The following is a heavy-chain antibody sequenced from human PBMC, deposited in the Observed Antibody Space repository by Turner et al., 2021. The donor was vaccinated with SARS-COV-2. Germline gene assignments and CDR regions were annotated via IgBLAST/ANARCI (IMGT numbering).Heavy chain of an antibody. D-gene: IGHD5-12*01. Sequence: QVQLVQSGAGVKKRGVSVKVSCEVSGYTLHELSMLGVRQAPGKGLEWMGGCDPEDGETTDAQKFQGRVTMTEDTSTDTDYMELSSLRSEDKDVYYCATCRDGYKWGAFHIWGQGTMVTVSS. J-gene: IGHJ3*02. CDR1: GYTLHELS. V-gene: IGHV1-24*01. CDR2: CDPEDGET. CDR3: ATCRDGYKWGAFHI.